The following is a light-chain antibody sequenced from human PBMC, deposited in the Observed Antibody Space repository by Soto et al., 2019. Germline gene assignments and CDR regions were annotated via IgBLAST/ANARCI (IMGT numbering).Light chain of an antibody. J-gene: IGLJ1*01. CDR3: SSYTSSTTPYV. V-gene: IGLV2-14*01. CDR2: EVS. Sequence: QSALTQPASVSGFLGQSITISCIGTSSDVGGYNYVSWYQQHPGKAPQLMIYEVSNRPSGVSNRFSGSKSGNTASLTISGLQAEYEADYYCSSYTSSTTPYVFGPGTKLTVL. CDR1: SSDVGGYNY.